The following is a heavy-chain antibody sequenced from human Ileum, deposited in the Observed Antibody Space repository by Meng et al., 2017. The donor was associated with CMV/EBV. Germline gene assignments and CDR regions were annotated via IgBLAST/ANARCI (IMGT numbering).Heavy chain of an antibody. Sequence: SSNSANWNWIRQSPSRGLEWLGRTYYRSKWYNNSTVSVKNRITINPDTSQNQFSLQLNSVTPEDTAVYYCARGTTYCDTARCSEYFQQWGQGTLVTVSS. D-gene: IGHD2-21*01. CDR1: SSNSAN. V-gene: IGHV6-1*01. CDR3: ARGTTYCDTARCSEYFQQ. CDR2: TYYRSKWYN. J-gene: IGHJ1*01.